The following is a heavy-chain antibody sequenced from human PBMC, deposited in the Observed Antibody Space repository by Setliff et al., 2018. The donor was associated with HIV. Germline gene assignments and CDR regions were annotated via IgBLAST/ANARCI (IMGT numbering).Heavy chain of an antibody. J-gene: IGHJ4*02. CDR3: AFSKQMATMAFDY. V-gene: IGHV4-34*01. Sequence: PSETLSLTCAVYGESFSRYYFTWIRQAPGRGLEWIGEINHSAFTKYNPSLASRVTMSIDTSKNQFSLLLSSVTAADTAVYYCAFSKQMATMAFDYWGQGALVTVSS. CDR1: GESFSRYY. CDR2: INHSAFT. D-gene: IGHD5-12*01.